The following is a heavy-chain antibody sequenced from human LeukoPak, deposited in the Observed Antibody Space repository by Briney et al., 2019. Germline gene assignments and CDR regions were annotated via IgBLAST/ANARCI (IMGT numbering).Heavy chain of an antibody. CDR1: GYIFTSYY. V-gene: IGHV1-46*01. D-gene: IGHD3-9*01. CDR2: INPSGGST. Sequence: GASVKVSCKASGYIFTSYYMHWVRQAPGQGLEWMGIINPSGGSTSYAQKFQGRVTITADESTSTAYMELSSLRSEDTAVYYCATAEGRYYDILTGYYTPFDYWGQGTLVTVSS. J-gene: IGHJ4*02. CDR3: ATAEGRYYDILTGYYTPFDY.